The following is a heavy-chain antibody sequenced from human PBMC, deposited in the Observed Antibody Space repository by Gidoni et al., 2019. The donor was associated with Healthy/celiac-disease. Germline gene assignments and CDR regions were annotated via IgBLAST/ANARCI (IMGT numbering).Heavy chain of an antibody. Sequence: QVQLVQSGAEVKKPGASVKVSCKASGYTFTSYGISWVRQAPGQGLEWMGWISAYNGNTNYAQKLQGRVTMTTDTSTSTAYMELRSLRSDDTAVYYCARDDGSGYYYYYYGMDVWGQGTTVTVSS. J-gene: IGHJ6*02. V-gene: IGHV1-18*01. D-gene: IGHD3-22*01. CDR1: GYTFTSYG. CDR2: ISAYNGNT. CDR3: ARDDGSGYYYYYYGMDV.